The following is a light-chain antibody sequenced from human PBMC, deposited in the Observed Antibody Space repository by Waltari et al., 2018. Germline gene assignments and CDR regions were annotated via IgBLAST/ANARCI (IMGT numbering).Light chain of an antibody. J-gene: IGLJ2*01. CDR2: EVS. V-gene: IGLV2-14*01. Sequence: QSALTQPASVSGSPGQSITISCTGTSSDVGGYNYVSWYQQPPGKAPKLMVYEVSNRPLGVSNRFSGSKSGNTASLTISGLQAEDEADYYCSSYTSSITRVFGGGTKLTVL. CDR3: SSYTSSITRV. CDR1: SSDVGGYNY.